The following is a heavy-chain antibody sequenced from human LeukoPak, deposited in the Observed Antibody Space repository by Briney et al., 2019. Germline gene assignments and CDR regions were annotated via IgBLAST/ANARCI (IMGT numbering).Heavy chain of an antibody. V-gene: IGHV1-2*02. CDR2: INPNSGGT. J-gene: IGHJ4*02. Sequence: ASVKASCKASGYTFTGYYMHWVRQAPGQGLEWMGWINPNSGGTNYAQKFQGRVTMTRDTSISTAYMELSRLRSDDTAVYYCAREGWGSTSCYFDYWGQGTLVTVSS. D-gene: IGHD2-2*01. CDR3: AREGWGSTSCYFDY. CDR1: GYTFTGYY.